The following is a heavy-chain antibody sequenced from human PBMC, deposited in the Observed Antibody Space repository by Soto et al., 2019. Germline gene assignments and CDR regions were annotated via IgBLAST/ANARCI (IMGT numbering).Heavy chain of an antibody. J-gene: IGHJ4*02. Sequence: ASVKVSCKASGGTFSSYTISWVRQAPGQGLEWMGRIIPILGKAKYAQKFQGRVTITRDKSSSTAYMELSSLRSEDTAVYYCARDFGPFYDSSGYYWVYWGQGTLVTVS. V-gene: IGHV1-69*08. CDR2: IIPILGKA. CDR3: ARDFGPFYDSSGYYWVY. D-gene: IGHD3-22*01. CDR1: GGTFSSYT.